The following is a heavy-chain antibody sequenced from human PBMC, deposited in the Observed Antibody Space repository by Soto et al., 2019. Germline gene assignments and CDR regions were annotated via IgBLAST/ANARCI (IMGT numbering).Heavy chain of an antibody. V-gene: IGHV3-66*01. CDR1: GFTVRSNY. J-gene: IGHJ4*02. D-gene: IGHD5-18*01. CDR2: IYSGGTT. CDR3: AKVTLQVWSFVY. Sequence: PGGSLRLSCAASGFTVRSNYMTWVRQAPGKGLEWVSVIYSGGTTYYADSVRGRFTISRDNSKNTLLLQMNSLRGEDTAVYYCAKVTLQVWSFVYWGQGTLVTVSS.